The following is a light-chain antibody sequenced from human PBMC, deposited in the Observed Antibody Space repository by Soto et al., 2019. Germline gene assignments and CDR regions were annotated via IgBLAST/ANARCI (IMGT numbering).Light chain of an antibody. J-gene: IGKJ5*01. Sequence: TQFPGILSASPGEGVTLCCRAAQDVTTNLAWYQQKPGQAPRLLIYGASSRATGIPDRFSGSGSGTDFTLTISRLEPEDFALYYCQQYGSSPITFGQGTRLEIK. CDR3: QQYGSSPIT. V-gene: IGKV3-20*01. CDR2: GAS. CDR1: QDVTTN.